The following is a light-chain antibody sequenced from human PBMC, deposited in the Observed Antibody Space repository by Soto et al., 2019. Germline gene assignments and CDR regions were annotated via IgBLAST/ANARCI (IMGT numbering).Light chain of an antibody. CDR3: QQSYNSAWT. CDR1: QTIRVY. J-gene: IGKJ1*01. Sequence: DIQMTQFPSSLSASVGDRVTITCRSSQTIRVYLNWYQHRPGKDPTVLIYGATKLQSGVSPRFSASVSGTEYTLTINNLQPEDIATYFCQQSYNSAWTFGQGTRV. CDR2: GAT. V-gene: IGKV1-39*01.